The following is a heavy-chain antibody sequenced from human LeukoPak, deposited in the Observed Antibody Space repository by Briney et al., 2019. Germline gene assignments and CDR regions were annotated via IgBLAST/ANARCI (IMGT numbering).Heavy chain of an antibody. CDR2: ISGSGGST. V-gene: IGHV3-23*01. CDR3: ATQGSTVTTWDY. CDR1: GFTFSSYA. D-gene: IGHD4-17*01. J-gene: IGHJ4*02. Sequence: GGSLRLSCAASGFTFSSYAMSWVRQAPGKGLEWVSAISGSGGSTYYADSVKGRFTISRDNAKNSPYLQMNSLRAEDTAVYYCATQGSTVTTWDYWGQGTLVTVSS.